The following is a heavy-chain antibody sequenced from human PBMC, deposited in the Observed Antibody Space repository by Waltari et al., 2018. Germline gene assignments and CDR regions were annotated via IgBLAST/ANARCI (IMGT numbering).Heavy chain of an antibody. V-gene: IGHV4-38-2*01. Sequence: QVQLQESGPGLVKPSETLSLTCAVSGYSISSGYYWGWIRQPPGKGLEWIGSIYHSGGIYYNPSLKSRVTISVDTSKNQFSLKLSSVTAADTAVYYCARQGAVAGVDYWGQGTLVTVSS. D-gene: IGHD6-19*01. J-gene: IGHJ4*02. CDR3: ARQGAVAGVDY. CDR1: GYSISSGYY. CDR2: IYHSGGI.